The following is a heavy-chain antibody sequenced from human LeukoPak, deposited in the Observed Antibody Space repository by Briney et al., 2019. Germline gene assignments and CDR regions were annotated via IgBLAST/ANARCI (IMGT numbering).Heavy chain of an antibody. CDR1: GYTFIGYY. J-gene: IGHJ4*02. Sequence: ASVKVSCKASGYTFIGYYIHWLRQAPGQGLEWMGRMNPNSGGTNFAQKFQGRVTMTRDTSITTAYMELSRLRSDDTAVHYCARGTTPRDGYNLFDYWGREPWSLSPQ. V-gene: IGHV1-2*06. CDR3: ARGTTPRDGYNLFDY. D-gene: IGHD5-24*01. CDR2: MNPNSGGT.